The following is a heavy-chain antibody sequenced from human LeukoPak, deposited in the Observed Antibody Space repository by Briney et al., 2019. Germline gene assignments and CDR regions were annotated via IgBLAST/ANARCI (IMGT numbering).Heavy chain of an antibody. J-gene: IGHJ4*02. CDR2: INSYGDST. CDR3: ATSSTLIVVVATAIRDY. Sequence: GGSLRLSCAASGFPFSTYAMSWVRQAAGKGLEWVSTINSYGDSTYYADSVKGRFTISRDNSGNTLHLQMSSLRAEDTAVYYCATSSTLIVVVATAIRDYWGQGTLVTVSS. V-gene: IGHV3-23*01. D-gene: IGHD2-2*02. CDR1: GFPFSTYA.